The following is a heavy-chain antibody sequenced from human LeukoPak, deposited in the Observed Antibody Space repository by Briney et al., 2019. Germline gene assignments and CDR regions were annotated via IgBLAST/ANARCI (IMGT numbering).Heavy chain of an antibody. D-gene: IGHD3-3*01. CDR3: ATDFRHYDFWSGTGGY. Sequence: GASVKVSCKASGYTFTSYGISWVRQAPGQGLEWMGWISAYNGNTNYAQKLQGRVTMTTDTSTSTAYMELRSLRSDDTAVYYCATDFRHYDFWSGTGGYWGQGTLVTVSS. CDR1: GYTFTSYG. J-gene: IGHJ4*02. V-gene: IGHV1-18*01. CDR2: ISAYNGNT.